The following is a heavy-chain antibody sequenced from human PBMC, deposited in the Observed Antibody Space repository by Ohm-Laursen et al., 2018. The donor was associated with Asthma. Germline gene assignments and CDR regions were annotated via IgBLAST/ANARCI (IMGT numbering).Heavy chain of an antibody. D-gene: IGHD5-12*01. CDR1: GFTFSSYA. CDR3: AKAMYCGYLGGQFDY. CDR2: ISGSGGST. J-gene: IGHJ4*02. V-gene: IGHV3-23*01. Sequence: SLRLSCAASGFTFSSYAMSWVRQAPGKGLEWVSAISGSGGSTYYADSVKGRFTISRDNSKNTLYLQMNSLRAEDAAVYYCAKAMYCGYLGGQFDYWGQGTLVTVSS.